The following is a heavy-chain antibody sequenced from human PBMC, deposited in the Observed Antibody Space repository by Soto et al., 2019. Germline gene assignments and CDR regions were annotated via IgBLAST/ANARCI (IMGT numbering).Heavy chain of an antibody. CDR3: ARDHIVGATNFDY. CDR2: IYSGGST. J-gene: IGHJ4*02. Sequence: GGSLRLSCAASGFTVSSNYMSWVRQAPGKGLEWVSVIYSGGSTYYADSVKGRFTISRDNAKNSLYLQMNSLRAEDTAVYYCARDHIVGATNFDYWGQGTLVTVSS. CDR1: GFTVSSNY. V-gene: IGHV3-66*01. D-gene: IGHD1-26*01.